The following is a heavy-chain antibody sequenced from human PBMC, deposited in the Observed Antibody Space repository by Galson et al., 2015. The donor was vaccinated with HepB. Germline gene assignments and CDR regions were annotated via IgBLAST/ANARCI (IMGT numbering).Heavy chain of an antibody. Sequence: SLRLSCAAAGFTFSSYAMSWVRQAPGKGLEWVSSISGSGGSTYYADSVKGRFTISRDNSKNTLYLQMNSLRAEDTAVYYCAKDQVTLTPRGYFDYWGQGTLVTVSS. J-gene: IGHJ4*02. D-gene: IGHD4-11*01. CDR1: GFTFSSYA. V-gene: IGHV3-23*01. CDR3: AKDQVTLTPRGYFDY. CDR2: ISGSGGST.